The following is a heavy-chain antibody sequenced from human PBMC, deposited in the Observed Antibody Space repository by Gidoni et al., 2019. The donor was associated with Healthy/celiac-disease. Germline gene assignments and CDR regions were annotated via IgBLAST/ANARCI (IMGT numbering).Heavy chain of an antibody. CDR3: ARDRRFLNWFDP. J-gene: IGHJ5*02. Sequence: QVQLQESGPGLVKPSQTLSLTCTVTGGSISSGGYYWSWIRQHPGKGLEWIGYIYYSGSTYYTPSLKSRVTISVDTSKNQFSLKLSSVTAADTAVYYCARDRRFLNWFDPWGQGTLVTVSS. V-gene: IGHV4-31*03. CDR2: IYYSGST. CDR1: GGSISSGGYY. D-gene: IGHD3-3*01.